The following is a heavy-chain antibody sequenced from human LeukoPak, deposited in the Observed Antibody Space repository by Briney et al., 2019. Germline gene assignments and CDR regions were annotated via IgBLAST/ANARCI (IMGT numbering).Heavy chain of an antibody. CDR2: ISGSGSGRST. V-gene: IGHV3-23*01. Sequence: PGGSLRLSCAASGFTFSSSAMSWVRQAPGKGLEWVSSISGSGSGRSTYYADSVKGRFTISRDNAKNSLHLQMNSLRAEDTAVYYCARVGRISDYWGQGTLVTVSS. CDR1: GFTFSSSA. CDR3: ARVGRISDY. J-gene: IGHJ4*02.